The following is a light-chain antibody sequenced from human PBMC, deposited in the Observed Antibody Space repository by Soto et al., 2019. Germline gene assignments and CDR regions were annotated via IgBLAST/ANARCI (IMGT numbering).Light chain of an antibody. CDR2: TVS. J-gene: IGKJ5*01. Sequence: DVVMTQSPLSLPVTLGQPASISCRSSQSLVYSDGNTYLNWFQQRPGQPPRRLIFTVSKRDSGVXDXSSGRGSGTDFTLKISRVEAEDVGVYYCMQGTHWPLTFGQGTRLEIK. V-gene: IGKV2-30*01. CDR3: MQGTHWPLT. CDR1: QSLVYSDGNTY.